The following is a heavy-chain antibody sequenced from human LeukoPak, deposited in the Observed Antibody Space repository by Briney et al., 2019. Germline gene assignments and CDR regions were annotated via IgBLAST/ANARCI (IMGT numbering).Heavy chain of an antibody. CDR2: IYSGGST. CDR3: AKDPDTYYDFWSGYYMGAFDI. V-gene: IGHV3-53*01. J-gene: IGHJ3*02. CDR1: GFTVSSNY. Sequence: GGSLRLSCAASGFTVSSNYMSWVRQAPGKGLEWVSVIYSGGSTYYADSVKGRFTISRDNSKNTLYLQMNSLRAEDTAVYYCAKDPDTYYDFWSGYYMGAFDIWGQGTMVTVSS. D-gene: IGHD3-3*01.